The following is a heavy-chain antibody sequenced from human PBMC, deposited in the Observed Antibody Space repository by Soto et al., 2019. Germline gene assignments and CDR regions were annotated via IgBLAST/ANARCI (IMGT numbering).Heavy chain of an antibody. V-gene: IGHV5-10-1*01. J-gene: IGHJ6*02. Sequence: GESLKISCKGSGYSFTSYWISWVRQMPGKGLEWMGRIDPSDSYTNYSPSFQGHVTISADKSISTAYLQWSSLKASDTAMYYCARHVVVVPAAIQNYYHGMDVWGQGTTVTVSS. CDR2: IDPSDSYT. CDR3: ARHVVVVPAAIQNYYHGMDV. CDR1: GYSFTSYW. D-gene: IGHD2-2*02.